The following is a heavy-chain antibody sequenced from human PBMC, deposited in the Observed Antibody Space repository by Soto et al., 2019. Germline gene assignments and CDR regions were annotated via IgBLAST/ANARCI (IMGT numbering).Heavy chain of an antibody. J-gene: IGHJ6*02. V-gene: IGHV1-2*04. Sequence: AAVKVSCKASGYSFTDYHIHWVRQAPGQGLEWLGRINPKSGGTSTAQKFQGWVTMTRDRSISTVYMELTRLRSDDTAVYFCARGHSTDCSNGVCSFFYNHEMDVWGQGTTVTVSS. CDR3: ARGHSTDCSNGVCSFFYNHEMDV. CDR2: INPKSGGT. D-gene: IGHD2-8*01. CDR1: GYSFTDYH.